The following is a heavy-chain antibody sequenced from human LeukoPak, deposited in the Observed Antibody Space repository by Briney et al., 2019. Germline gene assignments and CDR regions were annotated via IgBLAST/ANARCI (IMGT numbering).Heavy chain of an antibody. CDR1: GFTFSRYG. J-gene: IGHJ4*02. V-gene: IGHV3-64D*09. D-gene: IGHD1-26*01. Sequence: PGGSLRLSSAAPGFTFSRYGMYWVRQAPGKGLEYVSTISSTGGSTYYADSVKGRFTISRDNAKNTLYLQMSSLRPEDTAVYYCVNVEREYWGQGTLVTVSS. CDR2: ISSTGGST. CDR3: VNVEREY.